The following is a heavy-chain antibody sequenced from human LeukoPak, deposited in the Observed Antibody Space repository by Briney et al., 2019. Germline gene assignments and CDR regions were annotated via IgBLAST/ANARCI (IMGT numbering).Heavy chain of an antibody. D-gene: IGHD5-18*01. CDR2: INHSGST. CDR1: GGSFSGYY. V-gene: IGHV4-34*01. CDR3: ASPGGGQLWYRGYYFDY. J-gene: IGHJ4*02. Sequence: PSETLSLTCAVYGGSFSGYYWSWIRQPLGKGLEWIGEINHSGSTNYNPSLKSRVTISVDTSKNQFSLKLSSVTAADTAVYYCASPGGGQLWYRGYYFDYWGQGTLVTVSS.